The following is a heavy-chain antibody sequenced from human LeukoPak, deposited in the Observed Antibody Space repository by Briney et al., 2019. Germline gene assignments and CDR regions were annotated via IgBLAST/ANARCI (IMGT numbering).Heavy chain of an antibody. CDR1: GYTFTGYY. CDR2: INPNSGGT. Sequence: ASVKVSCKASGYTFTGYYMHWVRQAPGPGLGWMGWINPNSGGTNCAQRFQGRVTMTRDTSISTAYMELSGLRSDDTAVYYCARSIKPSSGGYYFDYWGKGTLVTVSS. D-gene: IGHD6-25*01. V-gene: IGHV1-2*02. CDR3: ARSIKPSSGGYYFDY. J-gene: IGHJ4*02.